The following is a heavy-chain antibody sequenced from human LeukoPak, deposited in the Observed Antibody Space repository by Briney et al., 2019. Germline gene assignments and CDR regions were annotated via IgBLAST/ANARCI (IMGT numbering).Heavy chain of an antibody. CDR1: GFTFSSYA. V-gene: IGHV3-30*04. Sequence: RSLRLSCAASGFTFSSYAMHWVRQAPGKGLEWVAVISYDGSNKYYADSVKGRFTISRDNSKNTLYLQMNSLRAEDTAVYYCARDLLGVRGGHFDYWGQGTLVTVSS. D-gene: IGHD3-10*01. CDR3: ARDLLGVRGGHFDY. CDR2: ISYDGSNK. J-gene: IGHJ4*02.